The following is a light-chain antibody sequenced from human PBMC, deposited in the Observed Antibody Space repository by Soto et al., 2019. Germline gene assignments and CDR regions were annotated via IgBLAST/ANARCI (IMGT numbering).Light chain of an antibody. J-gene: IGKJ1*01. CDR1: QSISSW. V-gene: IGKV1-5*03. CDR3: QQYNSYSGT. Sequence: DIHVTHSPSTLSSSLVGRVTITCRASQSISSWLAWYQQKPGKAPKLLIYKASSLESGVPSRFSGSGSGTEFTLTISSLQPDDFATYYCQQYNSYSGTFGQGTKVDIK. CDR2: KAS.